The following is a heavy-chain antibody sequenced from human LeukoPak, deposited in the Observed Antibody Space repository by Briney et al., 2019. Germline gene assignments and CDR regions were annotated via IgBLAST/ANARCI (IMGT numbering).Heavy chain of an antibody. CDR1: GFSFSNYW. Sequence: GGSLRLSCAASGFSFSNYWMSWVRQAPGKGLEWVANIKQDGSERYYVDSVKGRFTISRDNAKNSLYLQMNSLRAEDTAVYYCARGRGFDSWGLGTPIIVSS. CDR2: IKQDGSER. CDR3: ARGRGFDS. V-gene: IGHV3-7*01. J-gene: IGHJ4*02. D-gene: IGHD3-10*01.